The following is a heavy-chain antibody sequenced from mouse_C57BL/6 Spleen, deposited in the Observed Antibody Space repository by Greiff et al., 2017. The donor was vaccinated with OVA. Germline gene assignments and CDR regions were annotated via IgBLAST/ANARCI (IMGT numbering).Heavy chain of an antibody. D-gene: IGHD1-1*01. CDR1: GFTFSDYY. V-gene: IGHV5-12*01. J-gene: IGHJ3*01. CDR3: ARQGVMDYGSPFAY. Sequence: EVQLVESGGGLVQPGGSLKLSCAASGFTFSDYYMYWVRQTPEKRLEWVAYISNGGGSTYYPDTVKGRFTISRDNAKNTLYLQMSRLKSEDTAMYYCARQGVMDYGSPFAYWGQGTLVTVSA. CDR2: ISNGGGST.